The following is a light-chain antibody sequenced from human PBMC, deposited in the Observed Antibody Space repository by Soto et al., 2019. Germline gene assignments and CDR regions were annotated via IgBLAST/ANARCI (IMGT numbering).Light chain of an antibody. CDR1: QSVSSDY. V-gene: IGKV3-20*01. CDR2: CAS. CDR3: QQYGSSRWT. Sequence: EIVLTQSPDTLSLSPGERATLSCRASQSVSSDYLVWYQQKPGLPPRLLIYCASRRATGIPDRFSGSGSGTDFTLTISRLEPEDFAVYYCQQYGSSRWTFGQGTRLEI. J-gene: IGKJ5*01.